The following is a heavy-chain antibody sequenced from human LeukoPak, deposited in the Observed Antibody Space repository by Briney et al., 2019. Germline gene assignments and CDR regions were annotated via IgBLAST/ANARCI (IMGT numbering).Heavy chain of an antibody. J-gene: IGHJ4*02. V-gene: IGHV4-38-2*01. CDR1: GYSFTSGHY. D-gene: IGHD2-8*01. Sequence: PSETLSLTCSVSGYSFTSGHYWGWIRQPPGKGMEWIPNIYHTGSAHYNPSLKSRVTISVDTSKNQFSLKLSSVTAADTAVYYCARYCTRHTCILRGFDSWGQGALVTVSS. CDR2: IYHTGSA. CDR3: ARYCTRHTCILRGFDS.